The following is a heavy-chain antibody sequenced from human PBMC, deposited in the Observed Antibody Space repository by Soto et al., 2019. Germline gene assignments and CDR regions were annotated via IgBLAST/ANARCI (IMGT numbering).Heavy chain of an antibody. Sequence: QVELQESGPGLVKPSQTLSLTCTVSGGSISRGGYYWSWIRQHPGKGLEWIGYIYDSGSTYYNPSLRSRVTRSVDTSQNQFSLKLSSVPAAGTAVYYCARQAPGWYPDYWVQGTLVTVSS. CDR2: IYDSGST. CDR1: GGSISRGGYY. CDR3: ARQAPGWYPDY. J-gene: IGHJ4*02. V-gene: IGHV4-31*03. D-gene: IGHD6-19*01.